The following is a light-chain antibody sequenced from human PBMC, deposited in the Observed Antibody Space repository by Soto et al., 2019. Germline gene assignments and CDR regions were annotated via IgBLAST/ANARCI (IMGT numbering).Light chain of an antibody. CDR1: SSDVGGYNY. Sequence: ALTQPRSVSGSPGQSVTISCTGTSSDVGGYNYVSWFQQHPGKAPKLMIYAVTERPSGVPDRFSGSKSGNTASLTISGLQAEDEADYYCCSYAGTFTYVFGTGTRVTVL. CDR3: CSYAGTFTYV. CDR2: AVT. J-gene: IGLJ1*01. V-gene: IGLV2-11*01.